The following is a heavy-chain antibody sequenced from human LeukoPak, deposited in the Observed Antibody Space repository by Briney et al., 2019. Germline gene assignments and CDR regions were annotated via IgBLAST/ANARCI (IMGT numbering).Heavy chain of an antibody. V-gene: IGHV3-9*01. CDR1: GVTFDDYA. CDR3: AKDMHYYDSSGYLD. Sequence: GRSLRLSCAASGVTFDDYAMHWVRQAPGKGLEWVSGISWNSGSIGYADSVKGRFTISRDNAKNSLYLQMNSLRAEDTALYYCAKDMHYYDSSGYLDWGQGTLVTVSS. J-gene: IGHJ4*02. D-gene: IGHD3-22*01. CDR2: ISWNSGSI.